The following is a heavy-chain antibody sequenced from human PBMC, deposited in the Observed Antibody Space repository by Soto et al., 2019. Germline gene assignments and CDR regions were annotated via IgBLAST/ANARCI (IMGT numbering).Heavy chain of an antibody. CDR3: ARDNYGSGSYYN. CDR1: GGSISSSSYY. D-gene: IGHD3-10*01. CDR2: IYYSGST. J-gene: IGHJ4*02. V-gene: IGHV4-39*02. Sequence: SETLSLTCTVSGGSISSSSYYWGWIRQPPGKGLEWIGSIYYSGSTYYNPSPKSRVTISVDTSKNQFSLKLSSVTAADTAVYYCARDNYGSGSYYNWGQGTLVTVSS.